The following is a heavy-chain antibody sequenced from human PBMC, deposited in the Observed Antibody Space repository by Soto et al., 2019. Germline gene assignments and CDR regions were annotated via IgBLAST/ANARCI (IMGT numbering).Heavy chain of an antibody. V-gene: IGHV1-2*04. Sequence: ASVKVSCKASGYTFTGYYMHWVRQAPGQGLEWMGWINPNSGGTNYAQKFQGWVTMTRDTSISTSYTELSRLGSDDTAVYYFARGGYSSSAGDYYYYMDVWGRGTTVTVSS. J-gene: IGHJ6*03. D-gene: IGHD6-6*01. CDR2: INPNSGGT. CDR1: GYTFTGYY. CDR3: ARGGYSSSAGDYYYYMDV.